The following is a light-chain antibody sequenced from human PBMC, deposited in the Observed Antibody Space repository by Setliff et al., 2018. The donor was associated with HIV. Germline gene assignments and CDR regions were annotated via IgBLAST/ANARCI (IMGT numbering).Light chain of an antibody. J-gene: IGKJ2*01. CDR1: QSIGTW. V-gene: IGKV1-5*03. CDR3: QQCHSYS. CDR2: KAS. Sequence: DIHMTQSPSTLSASVGDRVTITCRASQSIGTWLAWYQKKPGRAPKLLVYKASSSEIGVPSRFSGSGSGTQFTLTISDLQPDDFAVYYCQQCHSYSFGQGTKVDIK.